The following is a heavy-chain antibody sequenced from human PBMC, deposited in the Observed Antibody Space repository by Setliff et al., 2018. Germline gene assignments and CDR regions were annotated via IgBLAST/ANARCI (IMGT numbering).Heavy chain of an antibody. CDR2: IYTSWSI. D-gene: IGHD1-1*01. V-gene: IGHV4-61*09. Sequence: SETLSLTCTVSGDSISSRRSYWGWFRQPAGKGLEWIGQIYTSWSINYNPSLKSRVTISLDTSKNQFSLSLRSVTAADTAVYYCARTGTYRYFDYWGQGALVTVSS. CDR1: GDSISSRRSY. CDR3: ARTGTYRYFDY. J-gene: IGHJ4*02.